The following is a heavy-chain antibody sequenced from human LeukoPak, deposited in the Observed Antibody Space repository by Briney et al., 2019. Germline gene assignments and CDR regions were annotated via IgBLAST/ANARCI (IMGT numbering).Heavy chain of an antibody. V-gene: IGHV4-30-4*08. CDR1: GGSISSGDYY. D-gene: IGHD3-3*01. CDR2: IYYSGST. Sequence: PSETLSLTCTVPGGSISSGDYYWSWIRQPPGKGLEWIGYIYYSGSTYYNPSLKSRVTISVDTFKNQFSLKLSSVTAADTAVYYCATPVLRFLHSGAFDIWGQGTMVTVSS. J-gene: IGHJ3*02. CDR3: ATPVLRFLHSGAFDI.